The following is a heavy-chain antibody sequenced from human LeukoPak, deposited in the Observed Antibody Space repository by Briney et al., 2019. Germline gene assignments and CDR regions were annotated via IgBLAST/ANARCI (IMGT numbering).Heavy chain of an antibody. Sequence: GGSLRLSCAASGFTFSSYSMNWVRQAPGKGLEWVSNISSSSSTIYYADSVKGRFTISRDNAKNSLYLQMNSLRAEDTAVYYCARRFSTENYSALDCWGQGTLVTVSS. D-gene: IGHD1-7*01. CDR3: ARRFSTENYSALDC. CDR2: ISSSSSTI. J-gene: IGHJ4*02. CDR1: GFTFSSYS. V-gene: IGHV3-48*01.